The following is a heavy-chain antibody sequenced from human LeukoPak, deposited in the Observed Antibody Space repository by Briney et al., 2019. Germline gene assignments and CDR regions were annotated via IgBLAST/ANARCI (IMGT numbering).Heavy chain of an antibody. J-gene: IGHJ3*02. CDR2: IYTRGSA. Sequence: SETLSLTCTVSGGPISSYYWSWIRQPAGKGLEWIGRIYTRGSANYNPSLKSRVTMSVDMSKNQFSLKLSSVTAADTAVYYCAREDYRYDAFDIWGQGTMVTVSS. D-gene: IGHD4-11*01. V-gene: IGHV4-4*07. CDR3: AREDYRYDAFDI. CDR1: GGPISSYY.